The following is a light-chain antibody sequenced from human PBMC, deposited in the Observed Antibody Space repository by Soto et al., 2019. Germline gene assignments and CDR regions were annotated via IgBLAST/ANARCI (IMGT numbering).Light chain of an antibody. V-gene: IGLV2-14*01. CDR3: SSYTSSSTPSVV. Sequence: QSVLTQPASVSGSPGQSITISCTGTSSDVVGYNYVSWYQQHPGKAPKLMIYDVSNRPSGVSNRFSGSKSGNTASLTISGLQAEDEADYYCSSYTSSSTPSVVFGGGTKLTVL. CDR2: DVS. J-gene: IGLJ2*01. CDR1: SSDVVGYNY.